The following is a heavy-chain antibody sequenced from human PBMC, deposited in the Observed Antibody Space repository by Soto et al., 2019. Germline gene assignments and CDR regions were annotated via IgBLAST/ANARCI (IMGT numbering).Heavy chain of an antibody. CDR3: ARDFGCSSTSCFRRFVSDRWFDP. CDR2: ISAYNGNT. V-gene: IGHV1-18*04. CDR1: GYTFTSYG. Sequence: QVQLVQSGAEVKKPGASVKVSCKASGYTFTSYGISWVRQAPGQGLEWMGWISAYNGNTNYAQKLQGRVTMTTDTSTRTAYMELSSLRSDDTDVYYCARDFGCSSTSCFRRFVSDRWFDPWGQVTLVTVAS. J-gene: IGHJ5*02. D-gene: IGHD2-2*01.